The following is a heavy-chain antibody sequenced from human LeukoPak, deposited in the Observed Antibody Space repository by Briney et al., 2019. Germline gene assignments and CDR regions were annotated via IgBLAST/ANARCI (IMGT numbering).Heavy chain of an antibody. CDR3: ARDQGGWLQLPFDY. CDR2: ISSSGSTI. J-gene: IGHJ4*02. Sequence: GGSLRLSCAASGFTFSSYEMNWVRQAPGKGLEWVSYISSSGSTIYYADSVKGRFTISRDNAKNSLYLQMNSLRADDTAVYYCARDQGGWLQLPFDYWGQGTLVTVSS. V-gene: IGHV3-48*03. D-gene: IGHD5-24*01. CDR1: GFTFSSYE.